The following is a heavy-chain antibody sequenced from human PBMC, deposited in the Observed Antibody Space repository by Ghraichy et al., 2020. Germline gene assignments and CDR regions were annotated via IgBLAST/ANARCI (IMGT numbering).Heavy chain of an antibody. Sequence: ASVKVSCKASGYTFTSYAMHWVRQAPGQRLEWMGWINAGNGNTKYSQKFQGRVTITRDTSASTAYMELSSLRSEDTAVYYCAREGHRWGAYGDYPGYWGQGTLVTVSS. D-gene: IGHD4-17*01. V-gene: IGHV1-3*01. CDR2: INAGNGNT. J-gene: IGHJ4*02. CDR3: AREGHRWGAYGDYPGY. CDR1: GYTFTSYA.